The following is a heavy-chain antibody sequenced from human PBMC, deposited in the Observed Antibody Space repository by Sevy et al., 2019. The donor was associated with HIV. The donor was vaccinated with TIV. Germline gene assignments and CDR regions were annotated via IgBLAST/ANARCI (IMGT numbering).Heavy chain of an antibody. D-gene: IGHD6-13*01. CDR1: GGSVSSYF. CDR3: ARESPYIAAAGKYYYYNGMDV. V-gene: IGHV4-59*02. CDR2: IYYSGST. J-gene: IGHJ6*02. Sequence: SETLSLTCTVSGGSVSSYFWSWIRQPPGKGLEWIGYIYYSGSTDYNPSLKSRVTISLDTSKNQFSLKLSSVTAADTAVYYCARESPYIAAAGKYYYYNGMDVWGQGTKVTVSS.